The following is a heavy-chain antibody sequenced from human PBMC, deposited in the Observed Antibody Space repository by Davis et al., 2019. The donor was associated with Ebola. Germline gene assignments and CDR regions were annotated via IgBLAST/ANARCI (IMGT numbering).Heavy chain of an antibody. CDR1: GFTFSGSA. Sequence: PGGSLRLSCAASGFTFSGSAMHWVRQASGKGLEWVGRIRSKANSYATAYAASVKGRFTISRDDSKNTAYLQMNSLKTEDTAVYYCTRHSARRITVLDVVSGPPLFYYYYYMDVWGKGTTVTVSS. V-gene: IGHV3-73*01. CDR2: IRSKANSYAT. D-gene: IGHD3-10*01. J-gene: IGHJ6*03. CDR3: TRHSARRITVLDVVSGPPLFYYYYYMDV.